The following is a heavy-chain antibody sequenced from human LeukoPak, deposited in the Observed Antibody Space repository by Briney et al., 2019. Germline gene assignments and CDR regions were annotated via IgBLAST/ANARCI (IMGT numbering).Heavy chain of an antibody. V-gene: IGHV3-30*04. Sequence: GGSLRLSCGASGFIFNTSAMHWVRQAPGKGLEWVAVISYHGKNKYYAESVRGRFTISRDNSKNTLYLQMNSLRAEDTAVYYCARGHYELWYWGQGTLVTVSS. CDR1: GFIFNTSA. CDR2: ISYHGKNK. J-gene: IGHJ1*01. D-gene: IGHD3-16*01. CDR3: ARGHYELWY.